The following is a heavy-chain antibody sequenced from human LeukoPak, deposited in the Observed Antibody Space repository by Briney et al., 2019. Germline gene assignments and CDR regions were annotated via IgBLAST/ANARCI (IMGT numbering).Heavy chain of an antibody. J-gene: IGHJ4*02. V-gene: IGHV5-51*01. CDR2: VYPGDSDA. CDR3: ARSVVVVAANFDY. D-gene: IGHD2-15*01. CDR1: GYIFTNYW. Sequence: TGESLKISCKGSGYIFTNYWIGWVRQLPGKGLEGRGIVYPGDSDARYSPSFQGQVTISADRSISTAYLQWSSLKASDTAMYYCARSVVVVAANFDYWGQGTLVTVSS.